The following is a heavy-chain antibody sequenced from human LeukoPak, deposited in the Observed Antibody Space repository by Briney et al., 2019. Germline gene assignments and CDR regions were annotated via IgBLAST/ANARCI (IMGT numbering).Heavy chain of an antibody. V-gene: IGHV4-39*01. Sequence: PSETLSLTCTVSGGSISSSNYYWGWIRQPPGKRLEWIGNIYYSGSTYYSPSLKSRVTISVDTSKNQVSLKLSSVTAADTAVYYCARPYSSGWYGSFSAWGQGTLVTVSS. CDR2: IYYSGST. CDR1: GGSISSSNYY. CDR3: ARPYSSGWYGSFSA. J-gene: IGHJ5*02. D-gene: IGHD6-19*01.